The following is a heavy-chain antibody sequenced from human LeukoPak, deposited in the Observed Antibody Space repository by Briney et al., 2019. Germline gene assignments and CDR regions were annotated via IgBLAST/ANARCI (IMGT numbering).Heavy chain of an antibody. CDR2: INPSGGST. J-gene: IGHJ3*02. V-gene: IGHV1-46*01. CDR3: AREGPIARSNVRDAFDI. D-gene: IGHD6-13*01. Sequence: ASVKVSCKASGYTFTSYYMHWVRQAPGQGLEWMGIINPSGGSTSYAQKFQGRVTMTRDTSTSTVYMELSSLRSEDTAVYYCAREGPIARSNVRDAFDIWGQGTMVTVSS. CDR1: GYTFTSYY.